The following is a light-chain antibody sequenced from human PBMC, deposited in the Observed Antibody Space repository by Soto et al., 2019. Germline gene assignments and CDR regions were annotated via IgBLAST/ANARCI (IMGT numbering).Light chain of an antibody. CDR3: QQSYNTPIT. Sequence: IQLTQSPSSLSASVGDRVTITCRASQSISSWLAWYQQKPGEAPKLLIYAASSLQSGVPSRFTGSGSGTDFTLTISSLQPEDFATYYCQQSYNTPITFGQGTRLEIK. J-gene: IGKJ5*01. CDR2: AAS. CDR1: QSISSW. V-gene: IGKV1-39*01.